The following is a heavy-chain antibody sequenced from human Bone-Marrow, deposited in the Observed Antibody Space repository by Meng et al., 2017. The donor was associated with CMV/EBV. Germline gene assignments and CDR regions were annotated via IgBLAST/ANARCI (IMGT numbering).Heavy chain of an antibody. CDR2: CDSGDT. V-gene: IGHV4-38-2*01. J-gene: IGHJ6*02. CDR1: GHSISSDYF. D-gene: IGHD2-2*01. CDR3: VRHIIVVPARGYGVDV. Sequence: GSLRLSCHVSGHSISSDYFWGWVRQSPGTGLEWVGICDSGDTFYNPSLKSRVAISVDTSANQFSLTLRSVTAADTAVYYCVRHIIVVPARGYGVDVWGQGTTVTFSS.